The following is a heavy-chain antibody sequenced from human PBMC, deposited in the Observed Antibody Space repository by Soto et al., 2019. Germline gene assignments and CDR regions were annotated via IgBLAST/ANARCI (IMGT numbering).Heavy chain of an antibody. CDR3: ARAELEFTAMVTVQNY. V-gene: IGHV3-30-3*01. J-gene: IGHJ4*02. Sequence: GGSLRLSCAASGFTFSSYAMHWVRQAPGKGLEWVAVISYDGSNKYYADSVKGRFTISRDNSKNTLYLQMNSLRAEDAAVYYYARAELEFTAMVTVQNYWGRGTLVTVSS. D-gene: IGHD5-18*01. CDR1: GFTFSSYA. CDR2: ISYDGSNK.